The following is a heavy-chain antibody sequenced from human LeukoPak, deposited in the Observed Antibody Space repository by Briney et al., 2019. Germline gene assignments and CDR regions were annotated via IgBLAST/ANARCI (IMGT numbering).Heavy chain of an antibody. V-gene: IGHV3-23*01. CDR3: ARSATLGPTAADHGY. CDR1: GFTFSSYA. D-gene: IGHD1-1*01. Sequence: GSLRLSCAASGFTFSSYAMSWVRQAPGEGLEWVSSISGSGVSTNHADSVKGRFTISRDNSRNTLYLQMESLRAEDTAVYYCARSATLGPTAADHGYWGQGTLVAVSS. CDR2: ISGSGVST. J-gene: IGHJ4*02.